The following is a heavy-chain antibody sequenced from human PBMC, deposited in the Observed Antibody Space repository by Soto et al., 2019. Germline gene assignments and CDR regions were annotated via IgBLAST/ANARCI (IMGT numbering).Heavy chain of an antibody. V-gene: IGHV3-48*01. CDR1: GFTFSSYS. CDR2: ISSSSSTI. Sequence: GGSLRLSCAASGFTFSSYSMNWVRQAPGKGLEWVSYISSSSSTIYYADSVKGRFTISRDNAKNSLYLQMNSLRAEDTAVYYCAREPNSRNDVIDYWGQGTLVTVSS. D-gene: IGHD1-1*01. CDR3: AREPNSRNDVIDY. J-gene: IGHJ4*02.